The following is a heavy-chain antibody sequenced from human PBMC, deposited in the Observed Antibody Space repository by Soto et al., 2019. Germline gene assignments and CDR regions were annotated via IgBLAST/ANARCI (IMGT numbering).Heavy chain of an antibody. CDR1: GFTFSSYS. Sequence: GSLRLSGAASGFTFSSYSMNWVRQAPGKGLEWVSSISSSSSYIYYADSVKGRFTISRDNAKNSLYLQMNSLRAEDTAVYYCVRDLLLQPGVIVYSGPGTPVTVSA. V-gene: IGHV3-21*01. CDR2: ISSSSSYI. J-gene: IGHJ4*02. CDR3: VRDLLLQPGVIVY. D-gene: IGHD1-1*01.